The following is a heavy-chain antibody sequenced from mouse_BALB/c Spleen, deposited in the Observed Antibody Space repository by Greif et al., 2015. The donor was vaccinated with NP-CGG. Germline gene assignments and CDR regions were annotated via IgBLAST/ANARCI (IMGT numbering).Heavy chain of an antibody. V-gene: IGHV1-69*02. D-gene: IGHD1-1*01. CDR1: GYTFTSYW. Sequence: QVHVKQSGAELVKPGASVKLSCKASGYTFTSYWMHWVKQRPGQGLEWIGEIDPSDSYTNYNQKFKGKATLTVDKSSSTAYMQLSSLTSEDSAVYYCARPYGGAWFAYWGQGTLVTVSA. J-gene: IGHJ3*01. CDR3: ARPYGGAWFAY. CDR2: IDPSDSYT.